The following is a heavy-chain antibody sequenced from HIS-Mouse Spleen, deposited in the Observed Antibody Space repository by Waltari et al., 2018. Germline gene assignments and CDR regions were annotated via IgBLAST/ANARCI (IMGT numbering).Heavy chain of an antibody. J-gene: IGHJ2*01. CDR1: GGPISSSSYY. V-gene: IGHV4-39*07. CDR2: IYYSGST. D-gene: IGHD6-13*01. CDR3: AREIPYSSSWYDWYFDL. Sequence: QLQLQESGPGLVKPSETLSLTCTVSGGPISSSSYYCGRIRQPPGKGLGWIGSIYYSGSTYYNPSLKSRVTISVDTSKNQFSLKLSSVTAADTAVYYCAREIPYSSSWYDWYFDLWGRGTLVTVSS.